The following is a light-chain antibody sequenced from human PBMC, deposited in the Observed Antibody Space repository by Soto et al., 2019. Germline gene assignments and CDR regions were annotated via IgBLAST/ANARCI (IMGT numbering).Light chain of an antibody. Sequence: QSVLAQPASVSGSPGQSITISCTGTSSDVGLYDYVSWYQQHLGKAPQLMIYAVSNRPSGVSNRFSASKSGNTASLFISGLQAEDEADYYCSSYTSDSSYVFXSGTKVTVL. CDR2: AVS. J-gene: IGLJ1*01. CDR1: SSDVGLYDY. CDR3: SSYTSDSSYV. V-gene: IGLV2-14*01.